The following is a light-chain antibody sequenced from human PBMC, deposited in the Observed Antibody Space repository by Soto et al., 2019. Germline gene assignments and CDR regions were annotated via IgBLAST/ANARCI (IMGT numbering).Light chain of an antibody. J-gene: IGLJ1*01. CDR2: EVS. Sequence: QSALTQPPSASGSPGQSVTISCTGTSSDVGGYTYVSWYQQHPGKAPKLMIYEVSKRPSGVPDRFSGSKSGNTASLTVSGIQDEDEADYFCSSYAGSNIYVFGTGTKLTVL. CDR3: SSYAGSNIYV. V-gene: IGLV2-8*01. CDR1: SSDVGGYTY.